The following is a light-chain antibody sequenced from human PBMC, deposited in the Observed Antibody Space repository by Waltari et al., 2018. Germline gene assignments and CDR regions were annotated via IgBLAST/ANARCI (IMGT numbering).Light chain of an antibody. CDR2: DAS. V-gene: IGKV3-11*01. Sequence: ETVLTQSPATLSLSPGERANLSCRASEDVSIYLAWYQQKPGQAPRLLIYDASNRATGIPTRFSGSGSGTDFTLTISSLEPEDFALYYCQQRRNWPPLTSGGGTKVE. J-gene: IGKJ4*01. CDR1: EDVSIY. CDR3: QQRRNWPPLT.